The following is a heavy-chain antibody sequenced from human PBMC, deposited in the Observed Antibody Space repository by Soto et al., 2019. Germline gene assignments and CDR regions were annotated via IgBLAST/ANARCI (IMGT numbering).Heavy chain of an antibody. D-gene: IGHD3-10*01. V-gene: IGHV1-69*13. J-gene: IGHJ6*02. CDR3: ARDYGSGSYYNFYYYGMDV. CDR1: GGTFSSYA. CDR2: IIPTFGTA. Sequence: ASVKVSCKASGGTFSSYAISWVRQAPGQGLEWMGGIIPTFGTANYAQKFQGRVTITADESTSTAYMELSSLRSEDTAVYYCARDYGSGSYYNFYYYGMDVWGQGTTVTVSS.